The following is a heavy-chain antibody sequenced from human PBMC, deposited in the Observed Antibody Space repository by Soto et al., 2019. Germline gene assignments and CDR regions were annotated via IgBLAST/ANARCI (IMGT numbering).Heavy chain of an antibody. CDR1: GFTFSSYA. CDR2: ISGSGGST. CDR3: AMRAGDYLYAFYYYFSFMDV. J-gene: IGHJ6*02. V-gene: IGHV3-23*01. D-gene: IGHD2-21*01. Sequence: EVQLLESGGGLVQPGGSLRLSCAASGFTFSSYAMSWVRQAPGKGLEWVSAISGSGGSTYYADSVKGRFTISRVNYKNMLYMQMNSLRAGNTAVYYCAMRAGDYLYAFYYYFSFMDVLGQGTTVTVSS.